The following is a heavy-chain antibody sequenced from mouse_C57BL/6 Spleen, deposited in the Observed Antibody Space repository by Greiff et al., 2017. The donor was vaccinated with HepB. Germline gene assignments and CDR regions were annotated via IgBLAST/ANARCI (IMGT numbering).Heavy chain of an antibody. CDR2: ISSGGDYI. D-gene: IGHD2-1*01. CDR1: GFTFSSYA. Sequence: EVQGVESGEGLVKPGGSQKLSCAASGFTFSSYAMSWVRQTPEKRLEWVAYISSGGDYIYYADTVKGRFTISRDNARNTLYLQMSSLKSEDTAMYYCTRDGNYQFAYWGQRTLVTVSA. CDR3: TRDGNYQFAY. J-gene: IGHJ3*01. V-gene: IGHV5-9-1*02.